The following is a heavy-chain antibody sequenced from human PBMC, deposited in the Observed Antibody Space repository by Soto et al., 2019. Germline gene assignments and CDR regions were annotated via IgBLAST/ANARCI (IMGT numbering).Heavy chain of an antibody. Sequence: GGSLRLSCAASGFTFSSYAMHWVRQAPGKGLEWVAVISYDGSNKYYADSVKGRFTISRDNSKNTLYLQMNSLRAEDTAVYYCAREVGITGTTGPTYYYGMDVWGQGTTVTVSS. D-gene: IGHD1-7*01. CDR1: GFTFSSYA. CDR2: ISYDGSNK. J-gene: IGHJ6*02. CDR3: AREVGITGTTGPTYYYGMDV. V-gene: IGHV3-30-3*01.